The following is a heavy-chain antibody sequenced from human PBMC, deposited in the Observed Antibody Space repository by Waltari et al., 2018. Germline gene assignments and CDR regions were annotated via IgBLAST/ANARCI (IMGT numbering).Heavy chain of an antibody. D-gene: IGHD3-22*01. V-gene: IGHV1-3*01. J-gene: IGHJ3*02. CDR2: INAGNGNT. CDR1: GYTFPSYA. Sequence: QVQLVKSGAEVKKPGASVKVCCKASGYTFPSYAMHWVRQAPGQRLEWMGWINAGNGNTKYSQKFQGRVTITRDTSASTAYMELSSLRSEDTAVYYFARWGEYEGSGYYDAFDIWGQGTMVTVSS. CDR3: ARWGEYEGSGYYDAFDI.